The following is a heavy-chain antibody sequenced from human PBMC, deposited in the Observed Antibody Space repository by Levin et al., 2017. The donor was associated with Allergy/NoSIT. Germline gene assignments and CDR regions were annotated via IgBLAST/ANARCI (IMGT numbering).Heavy chain of an antibody. J-gene: IGHJ3*02. CDR1: GYTFTSYY. D-gene: IGHD3-10*01. V-gene: IGHV1-46*01. CDR2: INPSGGST. CDR3: ARVMSSHYQKHYYGSGSHDAFDI. Sequence: ASVKVSCKASGYTFTSYYMHWVRQAPGQGLEWMGIINPSGGSTSYAQKFQGRVTMTRDTSTSTAYMELSSLRSEDTAVYYCARVMSSHYQKHYYGSGSHDAFDIWGQGTMVTVSS.